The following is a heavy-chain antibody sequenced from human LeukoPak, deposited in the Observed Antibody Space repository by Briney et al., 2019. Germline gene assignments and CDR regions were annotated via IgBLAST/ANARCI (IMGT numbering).Heavy chain of an antibody. CDR1: GGTFSGYA. CDR2: IIPILGIA. D-gene: IGHD2-21*02. Sequence: SVKVSCKASGGTFSGYAISWVRQAPGQGLEWMGRIIPILGIANYAQKFQDRVTITADKSTSTAYMELSSLRSEDTAVYYCASQGRAYCGGDCYSELNAFDIWGQGTMVTVSS. J-gene: IGHJ3*02. CDR3: ASQGRAYCGGDCYSELNAFDI. V-gene: IGHV1-69*04.